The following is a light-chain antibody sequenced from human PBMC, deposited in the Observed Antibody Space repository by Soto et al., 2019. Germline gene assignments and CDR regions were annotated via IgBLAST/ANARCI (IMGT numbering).Light chain of an antibody. Sequence: EIVLTQSPATLSLSPGERATLSCRASQSVSSNLAWHQQKPGQAPRLLIYDASSRATGIPDRFSGSGSGTDFTLTISRLEPEDFAVYYCQQYGRSPWTFGQGTKVDVK. CDR1: QSVSSN. J-gene: IGKJ1*01. CDR3: QQYGRSPWT. CDR2: DAS. V-gene: IGKV3-20*01.